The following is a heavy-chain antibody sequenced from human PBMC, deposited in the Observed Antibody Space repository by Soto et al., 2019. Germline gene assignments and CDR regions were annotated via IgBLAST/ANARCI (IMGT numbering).Heavy chain of an antibody. D-gene: IGHD5-18*01. CDR2: IYYSGST. V-gene: IGHV4-31*03. CDR3: ARVVRWIQPQHIDY. J-gene: IGHJ4*02. CDR1: GGSISSGGYY. Sequence: SETLSLTCFVSGGSISSGGYYWSWIRQHPGKGLEWIGYIYYSGSTYYNPSLKSRVTISVDTSKNQFSLKLSSVTAADTAVYYCARVVRWIQPQHIDYWGQGTLVTVSS.